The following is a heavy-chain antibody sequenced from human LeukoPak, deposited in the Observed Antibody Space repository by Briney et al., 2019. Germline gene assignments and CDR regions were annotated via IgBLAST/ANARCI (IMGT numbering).Heavy chain of an antibody. CDR2: IYYSGST. Sequence: SETLSLTCTVSGASTGSRTYYWDWFRQPPGKGLEWIGNIYYSGSTYYNPSLKSRVTISVDTSKNQFSLKLSSVTAADTAVYYCARHWGIASRRAFDIWGQGTMVTVSS. J-gene: IGHJ3*02. CDR1: GASTGSRTYY. V-gene: IGHV4-39*01. CDR3: ARHWGIASRRAFDI. D-gene: IGHD6-6*01.